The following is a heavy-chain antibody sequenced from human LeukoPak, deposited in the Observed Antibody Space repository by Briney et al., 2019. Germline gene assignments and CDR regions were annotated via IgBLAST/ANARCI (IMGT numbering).Heavy chain of an antibody. V-gene: IGHV3-15*01. D-gene: IGHD6-19*01. J-gene: IGHJ4*02. CDR1: GFTFNIAW. CDR3: TTEGFSSRWYYFDY. CDR2: IKGKSDRGTT. Sequence: GGSLRLSCAASGFTFNIAWMSWVRQAPGKGLEWVGRIKGKSDRGTTDYGAPVKGRFSISRDDSQNALYLQMNSLRAEDTAVYYCTTEGFSSRWYYFDYWGQGTLVTVSS.